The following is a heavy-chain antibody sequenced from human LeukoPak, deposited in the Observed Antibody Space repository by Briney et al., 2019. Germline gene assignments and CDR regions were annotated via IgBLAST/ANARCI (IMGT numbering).Heavy chain of an antibody. Sequence: ASVKVTCKASGFSFTSYDINWVRQAPGQGLEWMGWMNPIKGSTGYARKFRGRVTMTRDTSTSTAYMELWSLTSEDTAVYYCVRDGEGVAISVNFWFDPWGQGTLVTVSS. D-gene: IGHD3-10*01. J-gene: IGHJ5*02. CDR2: MNPIKGST. CDR1: GFSFTSYD. CDR3: VRDGEGVAISVNFWFDP. V-gene: IGHV1-8*02.